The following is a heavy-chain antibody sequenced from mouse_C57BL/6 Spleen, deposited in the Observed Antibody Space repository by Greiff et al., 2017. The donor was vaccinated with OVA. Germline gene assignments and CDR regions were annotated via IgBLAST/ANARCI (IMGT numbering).Heavy chain of an antibody. CDR3: ARSRNYYSNYREYFDV. CDR1: GYTFTDYN. CDR2: INPNNGGT. V-gene: IGHV1-18*01. Sequence: VQLQQSGPELVKPGASVKIPCKASGYTFTDYNMDWVKQSHGKSLEWIGDINPNNGGTIYNQKFKGKATLTVEKSSSTAYMELRSLTSEDTAVYYCARSRNYYSNYREYFDVWGTGTTVTVSS. J-gene: IGHJ1*03. D-gene: IGHD2-5*01.